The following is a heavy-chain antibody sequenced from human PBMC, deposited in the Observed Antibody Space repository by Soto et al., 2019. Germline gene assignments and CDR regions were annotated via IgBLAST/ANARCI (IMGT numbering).Heavy chain of an antibody. CDR3: RAGIAVAGTLDY. Sequence: ESGGGVVQPGRSLRLSCAASGFTFSSYAMHWVRQAPGKGLEWVAVISYDGSNKYYADSVKGRFTISRDNSKNTLYLQMNSLRAEDTAVYYCRAGIAVAGTLDYWGQGTLVTVSS. D-gene: IGHD6-19*01. J-gene: IGHJ4*02. CDR1: GFTFSSYA. V-gene: IGHV3-30-3*01. CDR2: ISYDGSNK.